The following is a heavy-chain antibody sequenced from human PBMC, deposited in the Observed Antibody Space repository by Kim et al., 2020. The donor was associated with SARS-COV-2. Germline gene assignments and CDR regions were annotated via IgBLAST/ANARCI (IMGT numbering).Heavy chain of an antibody. D-gene: IGHD6-19*01. J-gene: IGHJ4*02. CDR3: VRKEQWLESKFDY. CDR2: ISSNGGST. CDR1: GFTFSSYA. V-gene: IGHV3-64D*06. Sequence: GGSLRLSCSASGFTFSSYAMHWVRQAPGKGLEYVSAISSNGGSTYYADSVKGRFTISRDNSKNTLYLQMSSLRAEDTAVYYCVRKEQWLESKFDYWGQGTLVTVSS.